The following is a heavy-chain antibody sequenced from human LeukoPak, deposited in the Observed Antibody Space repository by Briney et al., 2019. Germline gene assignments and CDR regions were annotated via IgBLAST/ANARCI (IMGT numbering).Heavy chain of an antibody. J-gene: IGHJ5*02. Sequence: PGGSLRLSCAASGFTFSVIAVHWVRQAPGKGLEWVAGTSYDGTYKYYPDSVKGRFTISRDNAKNSLYLQMNSLRAEDTAVYYCARARLLWFGELSWFDPWGQGTLVTVSS. CDR3: ARARLLWFGELSWFDP. V-gene: IGHV3-30*04. CDR2: TSYDGTYK. D-gene: IGHD3-10*01. CDR1: GFTFSVIA.